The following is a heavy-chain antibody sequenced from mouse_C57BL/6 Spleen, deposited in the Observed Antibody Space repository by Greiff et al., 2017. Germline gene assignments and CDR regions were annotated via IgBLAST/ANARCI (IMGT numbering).Heavy chain of an antibody. CDR1: GYSITSGYY. CDR2: ISYDGSN. J-gene: IGHJ3*01. Sequence: EVQLQESGPGLVKPSQSLSLTCSVTGYSITSGYYWNWIRQFPGNKLEWMGYISYDGSNNYNPSLKKRISITRDTSKNQFFLKLNSVTTEDTATYYCAREGTTAQALFAYWGQGTRVTVSA. V-gene: IGHV3-6*01. CDR3: AREGTTAQALFAY. D-gene: IGHD3-2*02.